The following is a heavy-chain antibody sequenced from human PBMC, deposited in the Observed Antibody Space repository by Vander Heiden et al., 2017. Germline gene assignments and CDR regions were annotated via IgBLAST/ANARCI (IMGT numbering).Heavy chain of an antibody. D-gene: IGHD5-12*01. CDR1: GYTFTSYY. Sequence: QVQLVQSGAEVKKPGASVKVSCKASGYTFTSYYMPWVRQAPGQGLEWMGIINPIGGSTINAQKFKGKVTMTRDTSTTTVYMELSSLRSEDTAGYYCARALGYIGNDNLDYWGQGTLVTVSS. V-gene: IGHV1-46*01. CDR2: INPIGGST. J-gene: IGHJ4*02. CDR3: ARALGYIGNDNLDY.